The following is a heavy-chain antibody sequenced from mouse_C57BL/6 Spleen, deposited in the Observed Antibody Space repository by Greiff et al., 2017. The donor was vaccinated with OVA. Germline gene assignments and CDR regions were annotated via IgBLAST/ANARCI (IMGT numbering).Heavy chain of an antibody. D-gene: IGHD4-1*01. J-gene: IGHJ3*01. V-gene: IGHV3-6*01. CDR2: ISYDGSN. Sequence: VQLQQSGPGLVKPSQSLSLTCSVTGYSITSGYYWNWIRQFPGNKLEWMGYISYDGSNNYNPSLKNRISITRDTSKNQFFLKLNSVTTEDTATYYCARGENWDGEAWFAYWGQGTLVTVSA. CDR1: GYSITSGYY. CDR3: ARGENWDGEAWFAY.